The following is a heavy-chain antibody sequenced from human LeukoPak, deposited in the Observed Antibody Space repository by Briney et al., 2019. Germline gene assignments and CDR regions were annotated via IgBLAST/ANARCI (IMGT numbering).Heavy chain of an antibody. V-gene: IGHV4-59*11. CDR2: IYYSGNT. CDR3: ASTSGYYYYMDV. Sequence: SETLSLTCTVSGGSISSHYWSWIRQPPGKGLEWIGYIYYSGNTNYNPSLKSRVTISVDTSKNQFSLKLSSVTAADTAVYYCASTSGYYYYMDVWGKGTTVTVSS. J-gene: IGHJ6*03. D-gene: IGHD2-2*01. CDR1: GGSISSHY.